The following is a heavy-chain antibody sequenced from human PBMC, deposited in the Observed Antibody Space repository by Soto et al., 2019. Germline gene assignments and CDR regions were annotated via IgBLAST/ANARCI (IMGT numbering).Heavy chain of an antibody. CDR3: ARVLDTAMVYFDY. CDR1: GGSISSGGYY. CDR2: IYYSGST. J-gene: IGHJ4*02. V-gene: IGHV4-31*03. Sequence: SETLSLTGTVSGGSISSGGYYWSWIRQHPGKGLEWIGYIYYSGSTYYNPSLKSRVTISVDTSKNQFSLKLSSVTAGDTAVYYCARVLDTAMVYFDYCGQGTLVTVSS. D-gene: IGHD5-18*01.